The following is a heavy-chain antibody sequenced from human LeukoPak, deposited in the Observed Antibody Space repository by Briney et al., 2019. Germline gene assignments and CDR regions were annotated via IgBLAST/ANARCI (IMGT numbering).Heavy chain of an antibody. CDR1: GFTFSSYW. D-gene: IGHD6-19*01. CDR2: IKEDGSEK. V-gene: IGHV3-7*03. CDR3: AKGAPSGWYGYYFDY. Sequence: GGSLRLSCAASGFTFSSYWMNWVRQAPGKGLEWVANIKEDGSEKYYVDSEKGRFTISRDNAKNSLYLQMNSLRAEDTAVYYCAKGAPSGWYGYYFDYWGQGTLVTVSS. J-gene: IGHJ4*02.